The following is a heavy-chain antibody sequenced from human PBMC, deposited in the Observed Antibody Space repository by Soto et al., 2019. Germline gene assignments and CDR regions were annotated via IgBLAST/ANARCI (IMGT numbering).Heavy chain of an antibody. CDR1: GGTFSSYA. CDR3: ASQKDSGSYYGY. Sequence: QVQLVQSGAEVKKPGSSVKVSCKASGGTFSSYAISWVRQAPGQGLEWMGGIIPIFGTANYAQKFQGRVTIXAXGSTSTAYMELSSLRSEDTAVYYCASQKDSGSYYGYWGQGTLVTVSS. D-gene: IGHD1-26*01. V-gene: IGHV1-69*12. J-gene: IGHJ4*02. CDR2: IIPIFGTA.